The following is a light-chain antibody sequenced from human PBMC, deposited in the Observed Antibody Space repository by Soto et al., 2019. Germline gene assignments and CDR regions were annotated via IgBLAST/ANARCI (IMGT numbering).Light chain of an antibody. V-gene: IGKV1-39*01. CDR2: AAA. Sequence: DIQMSQSPSSLSASVGDRVTITCRASQSISSHLNWYQQKPGKAPKLLISAAASLQSGVPSRFSGSGSETEFTLAISSLQPEDFATYYCQQSYRAPFIFGPGTKVDI. CDR1: QSISSH. CDR3: QQSYRAPFI. J-gene: IGKJ3*01.